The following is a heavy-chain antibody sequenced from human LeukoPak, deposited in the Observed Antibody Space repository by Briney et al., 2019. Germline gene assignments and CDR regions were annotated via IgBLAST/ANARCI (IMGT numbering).Heavy chain of an antibody. CDR3: ARGPSGYHNT. D-gene: IGHD5-12*01. J-gene: IGHJ4*02. CDR1: GFTFSTYG. Sequence: PGGSLRLSCAASGFTFSTYGMSWVRQAPGKGLEWVSDISASGGSTYYADSVKGRFTISRDNSKNTLYLQMNSLRAEDTAVYYCARGPSGYHNTGGQGTLVTVSS. V-gene: IGHV3-23*01. CDR2: ISASGGST.